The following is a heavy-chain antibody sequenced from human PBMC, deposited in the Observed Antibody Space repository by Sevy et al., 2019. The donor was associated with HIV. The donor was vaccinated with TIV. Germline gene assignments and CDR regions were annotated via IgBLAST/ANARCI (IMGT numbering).Heavy chain of an antibody. D-gene: IGHD4-17*01. V-gene: IGHV4-4*07. J-gene: IGHJ4*02. CDR3: AREFHWVYGDYGRSFEL. CDR2: IYTAGNT. CDR1: GGSIGTYY. Sequence: SETLSLTCTVSGGSIGTYYWNWIRQPAGKGLEWIGRIYTAGNTKYNPSLKDRVTMSLDTSNNQFSLRVSSVTAADTAVYYCAREFHWVYGDYGRSFELWGQGTLVTVSS.